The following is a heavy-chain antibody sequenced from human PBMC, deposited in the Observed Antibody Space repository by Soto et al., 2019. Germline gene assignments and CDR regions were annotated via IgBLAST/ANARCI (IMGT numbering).Heavy chain of an antibody. CDR1: GFTFSSYG. CDR2: IWYDGSNK. Sequence: QVQLVASGGGVVQPGRSLRLSCAASGFTFSSYGMHWVRQAPGKGLEWVAVIWYDGSNKYYADSVKGRFTISRDNSKNTLYLQMNSLRAEDTAVYYCARESEAYCGGDCYSNYLGQGTLVTVSS. J-gene: IGHJ4*02. D-gene: IGHD2-21*01. V-gene: IGHV3-33*01. CDR3: ARESEAYCGGDCYSNY.